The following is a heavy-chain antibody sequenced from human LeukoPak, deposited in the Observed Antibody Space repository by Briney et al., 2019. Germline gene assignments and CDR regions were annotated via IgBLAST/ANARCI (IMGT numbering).Heavy chain of an antibody. CDR3: ASDLNYYDSSGYSGFDC. CDR1: GGTFSSYA. V-gene: IGHV1-69*05. J-gene: IGHJ4*02. CDR2: IIPIFGTA. Sequence: SVKVSCKASGGTFSSYAIIWVRQAPGQGLEWMGGIIPIFGTANYAQKFQGRVTITTDESTSTAYMELSSLRSEDTAVYYCASDLNYYDSSGYSGFDCWGQGTLVTVSS. D-gene: IGHD3-22*01.